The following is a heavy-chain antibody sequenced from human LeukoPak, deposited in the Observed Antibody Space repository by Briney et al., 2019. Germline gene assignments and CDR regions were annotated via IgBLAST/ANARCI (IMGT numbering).Heavy chain of an antibody. V-gene: IGHV3-30*03. CDR3: ARDLREFGWHHVDY. CDR1: GFTFSSYG. Sequence: GGSLRLSCAASGFTFSSYGMHWVRQAPGKGLEWVAVISYDGSNKYYADSVKGRFTISRDNSKNTLYLQMNSLRPEDTAVYYCARDLREFGWHHVDYWGQGTLVTVSS. CDR2: ISYDGSNK. D-gene: IGHD3-16*01. J-gene: IGHJ4*02.